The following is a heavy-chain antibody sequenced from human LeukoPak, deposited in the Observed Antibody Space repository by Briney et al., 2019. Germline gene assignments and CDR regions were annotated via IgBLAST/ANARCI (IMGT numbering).Heavy chain of an antibody. Sequence: PSETLSLTCTVSGGSISSYYWSWIRQPPGKGLEWIGYIYYIGSTNYNPSLKSRVTISVDTSKNQFSLKLSSVTAADTAVYYCARRTGGHSGNYYVVFDFRGQGTMVTVSS. V-gene: IGHV4-59*08. CDR2: IYYIGST. CDR3: ARRTGGHSGNYYVVFDF. J-gene: IGHJ3*01. CDR1: GGSISSYY. D-gene: IGHD1-26*01.